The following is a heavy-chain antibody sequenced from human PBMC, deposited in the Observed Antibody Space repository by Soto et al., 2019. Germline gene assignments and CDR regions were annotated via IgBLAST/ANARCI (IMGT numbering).Heavy chain of an antibody. CDR1: GYTFTSYA. J-gene: IGHJ6*02. V-gene: IGHV1-3*01. Sequence: ASVKVSCKASGYTFTSYAMHWVRQAPGQRLEWMGWINAGNGNRKYSQKFQGRVTITRDTSASTAYMELSSLRSEDTAVYYCARDLAMDVWGQGTTVTVSS. CDR2: INAGNGNR. CDR3: ARDLAMDV. D-gene: IGHD3-16*01.